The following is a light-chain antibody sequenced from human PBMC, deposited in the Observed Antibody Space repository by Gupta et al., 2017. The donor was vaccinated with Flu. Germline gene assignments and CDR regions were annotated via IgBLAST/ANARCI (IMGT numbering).Light chain of an antibody. Sequence: SIPISCTGTSSDVGGYNYVSWYQQHPGKAPKLMSYDVSNRPSGVSNRGSGSKSGNTDSLTISGLQAEDEADDYCSSSTSSSTLVFGGGTKLTV. V-gene: IGLV2-14*04. CDR1: SSDVGGYNY. CDR3: SSSTSSSTLV. J-gene: IGLJ3*02. CDR2: DVS.